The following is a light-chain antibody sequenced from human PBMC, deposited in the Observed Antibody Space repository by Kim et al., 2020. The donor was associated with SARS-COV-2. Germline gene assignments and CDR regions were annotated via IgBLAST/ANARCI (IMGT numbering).Light chain of an antibody. CDR1: SSNIGNNY. Sequence: GQKVTISCTGSSSNIGNNYVSWYQQFPGTAPKLLMYDNNNRPSGIPDRFAGSKSGTSATLGITGRQTGDEADYDCGTWDNGLRAGVFGGGTKLTVL. V-gene: IGLV1-51*01. J-gene: IGLJ2*01. CDR3: GTWDNGLRAGV. CDR2: DNN.